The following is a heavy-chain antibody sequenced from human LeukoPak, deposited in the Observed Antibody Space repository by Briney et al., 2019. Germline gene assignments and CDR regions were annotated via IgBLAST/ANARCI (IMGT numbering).Heavy chain of an antibody. Sequence: ASVTVSCKASVYTFTHYYMHWVRQAPGQGLEWMGWTNPNSGGTNYPQKFQGRVTMIRDTCISTVYMDVSRLRSDDTAIYYCARAKQYLLFFDNWGQGTLVTVSS. CDR1: VYTFTHYY. D-gene: IGHD2-21*02. CDR3: ARAKQYLLFFDN. V-gene: IGHV1-2*02. J-gene: IGHJ4*02. CDR2: TNPNSGGT.